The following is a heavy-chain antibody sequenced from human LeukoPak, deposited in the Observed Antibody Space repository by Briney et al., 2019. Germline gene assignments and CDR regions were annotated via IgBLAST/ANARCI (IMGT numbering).Heavy chain of an antibody. V-gene: IGHV4-34*01. CDR3: ARDSDDSKVFDY. D-gene: IGHD3-22*01. Sequence: PSETLSLTCAVYGGSFSGYYWSWIRQPPGKGLEWIGSIYYSGSTYYNPSLKSRVTISVDTSKNQFSLKLSSVTAADTAVYYCARDSDDSKVFDYWGQGTLVTVSS. J-gene: IGHJ4*02. CDR1: GGSFSGYY. CDR2: IYYSGST.